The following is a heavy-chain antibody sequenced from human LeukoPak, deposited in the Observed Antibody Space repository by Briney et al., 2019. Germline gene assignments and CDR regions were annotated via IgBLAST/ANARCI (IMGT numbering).Heavy chain of an antibody. D-gene: IGHD5-18*01. CDR1: GYTFTGYY. CDR2: INPNSGGT. J-gene: IGHJ5*02. CDR3: ARKVGRGGYSYGYKGWFDP. V-gene: IGHV1-2*02. Sequence: ASVKVSCKASGYTFTGYYMHWVRQAPGQGLEWMGWINPNSGGTNYAQNFQGRVTMTRDTSISAAYMELSRLRSDDTAVYYCARKVGRGGYSYGYKGWFDPWGQGTLVTVSS.